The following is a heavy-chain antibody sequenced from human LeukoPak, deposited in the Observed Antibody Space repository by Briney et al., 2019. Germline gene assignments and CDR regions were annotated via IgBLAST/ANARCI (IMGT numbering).Heavy chain of an antibody. CDR3: ATDPIAVAGRPAGGWFDP. CDR1: GYTLTELS. Sequence: ASVKVSCKVSGYTLTELSMHWVRQAPGKGLEWMGGFDPEDGETIYAQKFQGRVTMTEDTSTDTAYMELSSPRSEDTAVYYCATDPIAVAGRPAGGWFDPWGQGTLVTVSS. CDR2: FDPEDGET. J-gene: IGHJ5*02. V-gene: IGHV1-24*01. D-gene: IGHD6-19*01.